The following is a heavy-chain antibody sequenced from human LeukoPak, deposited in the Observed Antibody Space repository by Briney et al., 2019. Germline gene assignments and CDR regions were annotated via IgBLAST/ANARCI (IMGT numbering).Heavy chain of an antibody. CDR1: GGSISSYY. J-gene: IGHJ4*02. V-gene: IGHV4-59*08. D-gene: IGHD2-2*01. CDR3: ARLGIGVVPSAMLGDYYFDY. Sequence: VKPSETLSLTCTVSGGSISSYYWSWIRQPPGKGLVWIGYIYYSGSTKYNPSLKSRVTISVDTSKNQFSLKLTSVTAADTAVYYCARLGIGVVPSAMLGDYYFDYWGQGTLVTVSS. CDR2: IYYSGST.